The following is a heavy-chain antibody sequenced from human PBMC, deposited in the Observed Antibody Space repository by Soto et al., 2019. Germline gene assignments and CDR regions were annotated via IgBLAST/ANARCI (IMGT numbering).Heavy chain of an antibody. CDR1: GGSISSGDYY. J-gene: IGHJ5*02. V-gene: IGHV4-30-4*01. CDR2: IYYSGST. CDR3: ARADIVAMSSWFDP. D-gene: IGHD5-12*01. Sequence: QVQLQESGPGLVKPSQTLSLTCTVSGGSISSGDYYWSWIRQPPGKGLEWIGYIYYSGSTYYNPSLKRRVTXXEXTXXNQYTLKLSSVTAADRAVYYCARADIVAMSSWFDPWGQGTLVTVSS.